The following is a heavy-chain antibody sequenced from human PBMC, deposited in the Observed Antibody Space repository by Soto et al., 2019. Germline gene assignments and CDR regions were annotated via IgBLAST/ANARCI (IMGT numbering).Heavy chain of an antibody. CDR3: ARIGWSXYYSLYYYYYYYMDV. Sequence: ASVKVSCKASGYTFTGYYMHWVRQAPGQGLEWMGWINPNSGDTSYAQKFQGWVTMTRNTSISAAYMELSRLRSEDTAVYYCARIGWSXYYSLYYYYYYYMDVWGKGTTVTVSS. D-gene: IGHD3-3*01. CDR1: GYTFTGYY. CDR2: INPNSGDT. J-gene: IGHJ6*03. V-gene: IGHV1-2*04.